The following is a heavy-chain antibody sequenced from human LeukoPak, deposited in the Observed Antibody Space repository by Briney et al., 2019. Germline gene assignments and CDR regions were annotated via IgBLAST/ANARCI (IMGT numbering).Heavy chain of an antibody. Sequence: KPGGSLRLSCAASGFTFSSYSMNWVRQAPGKGLEWVSSISSSSSYIYCADSVKGRFTISRDNAKNSLYLQMNSLRAEDTALYHCARDFSYSSGWCEDYWGQGTLVTVSS. CDR1: GFTFSSYS. CDR2: ISSSSSYI. J-gene: IGHJ4*02. D-gene: IGHD6-19*01. V-gene: IGHV3-21*04. CDR3: ARDFSYSSGWCEDY.